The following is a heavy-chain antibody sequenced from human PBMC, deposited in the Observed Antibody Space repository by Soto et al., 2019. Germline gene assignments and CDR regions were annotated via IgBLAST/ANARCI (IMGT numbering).Heavy chain of an antibody. Sequence: QVQLVQSGAEVKKPGASVKVSCKASGYTFTSYGISWVRQAPGQGLEWMGWIRAYNGNTNYAQKLQGRVTMTTDTSTSTAYMELMRLRSDDTAVYYCARGNGDYYYYYGMDVWGQGTTVTVSS. V-gene: IGHV1-18*01. D-gene: IGHD4-17*01. J-gene: IGHJ6*02. CDR1: GYTFTSYG. CDR2: IRAYNGNT. CDR3: ARGNGDYYYYYGMDV.